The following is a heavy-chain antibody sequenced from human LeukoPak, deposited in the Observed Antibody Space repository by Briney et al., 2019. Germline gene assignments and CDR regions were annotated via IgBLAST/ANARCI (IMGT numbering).Heavy chain of an antibody. CDR1: GGSISSGGYY. CDR3: AGVHSSGWAYNWFDP. J-gene: IGHJ5*02. CDR2: IYYSGST. D-gene: IGHD6-19*01. Sequence: SETLSLTCTVSGGSISSGGYYWSWIRQHPGKGLEWIGYIYYSGSTYYNPSLKSRVTISVDTSKNQFSLKLSSVTAADTAVCYCAGVHSSGWAYNWFDPWGQGTLVTVSS. V-gene: IGHV4-31*03.